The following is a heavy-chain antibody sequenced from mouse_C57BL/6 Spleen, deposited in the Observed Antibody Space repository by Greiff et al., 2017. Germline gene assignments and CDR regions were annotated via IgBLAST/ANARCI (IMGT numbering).Heavy chain of an antibody. D-gene: IGHD2-5*01. CDR3: ARGGRDYSNYVTWFAY. J-gene: IGHJ3*01. Sequence: VQLVESGAELARPGASVTLSCKASGYTFTSYGISWVKQRTGQGLEWIGEIYPRSGNTYYNEKFKGKATRTADESSSTAYMELRSLTSEDSAVYFCARGGRDYSNYVTWFAYWGQGTLVTVSA. V-gene: IGHV1-81*01. CDR2: IYPRSGNT. CDR1: GYTFTSYG.